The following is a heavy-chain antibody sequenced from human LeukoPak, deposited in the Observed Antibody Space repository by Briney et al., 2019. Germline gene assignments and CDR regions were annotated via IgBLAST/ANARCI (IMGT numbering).Heavy chain of an antibody. D-gene: IGHD1-20*01. CDR1: GGSISSYY. CDR2: IYYSGST. J-gene: IGHJ4*02. CDR3: ARELTGTEDY. V-gene: IGHV4-59*12. Sequence: NPSETLSLTCTVSGGSISSYYWSWIRQPPGKGLEWIGYIYYSGSTNYNPSLKSRVTISVDTSKNQFSLKLSSVTAADTAVYYCARELTGTEDYWGQGTLVTVSS.